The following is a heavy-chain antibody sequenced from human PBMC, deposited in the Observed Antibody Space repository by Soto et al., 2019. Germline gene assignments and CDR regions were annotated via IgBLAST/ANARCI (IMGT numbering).Heavy chain of an antibody. CDR2: IIPIFGTA. J-gene: IGHJ5*02. CDR3: ARDPYNWNYVSWFDP. CDR1: GGTFSSYA. Sequence: WASVKVSCKASGGTFSSYAISWVRQAPGQGLEWMGGIIPIFGTANYAQKFQGRVTITADKSTSTAYMELSSLRSEDTAVYYCARDPYNWNYVSWFDPWGQGTLVTVSS. D-gene: IGHD1-7*01. V-gene: IGHV1-69*06.